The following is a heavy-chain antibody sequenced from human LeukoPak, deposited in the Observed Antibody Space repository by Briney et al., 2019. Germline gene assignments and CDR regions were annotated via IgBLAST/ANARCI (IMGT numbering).Heavy chain of an antibody. V-gene: IGHV1-69*04. CDR3: AREAAARPRGAYYYYYMDV. J-gene: IGHJ6*03. D-gene: IGHD6-6*01. CDR2: IIPILGIA. CDR1: GGTFSSYT. Sequence: SVKVSCKASGGTFSSYTISWVRQAPGQGLEWMGRIIPILGIANYAQKFQGRVTITADKSTSTAYMELSSLRSEDTAVYYCAREAAARPRGAYYYYYMDVWGKGTTVTVSS.